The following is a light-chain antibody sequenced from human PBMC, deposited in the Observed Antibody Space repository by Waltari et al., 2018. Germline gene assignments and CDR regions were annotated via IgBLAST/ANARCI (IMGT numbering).Light chain of an antibody. CDR3: QQYEDWPRHS. V-gene: IGKV3-15*01. CDR2: GAY. CDR1: QNVGTS. Sequence: EILVTQSPATLFVSPGERVTLSCRASQNVGTSLAWYQQKPGQTPRLLIFGAYSRASGVPARFSGSGSGTDFTLAISSLQSEDFAVYYCQQYEDWPRHSFGGGTKVQIE. J-gene: IGKJ4*01.